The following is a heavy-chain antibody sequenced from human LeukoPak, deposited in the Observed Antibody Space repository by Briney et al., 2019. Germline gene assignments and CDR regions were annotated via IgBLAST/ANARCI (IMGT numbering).Heavy chain of an antibody. Sequence: SETLSLTCTVSGGSISSYYWSWIRHPPGKGLEWIGYYYYSGRTNYNPSIKRRVTISVDTSKNQFSLKLSSATAADTAVYYCARLVPLDESGSSWPWGQGTLVTVSS. J-gene: IGHJ5*02. CDR3: ARLVPLDESGSSWP. D-gene: IGHD6-13*01. CDR1: GGSISSYY. CDR2: YYYSGRT. V-gene: IGHV4-59*12.